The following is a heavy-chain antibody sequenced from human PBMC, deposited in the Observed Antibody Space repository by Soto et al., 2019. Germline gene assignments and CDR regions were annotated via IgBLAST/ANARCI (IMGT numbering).Heavy chain of an antibody. CDR2: INHSGST. J-gene: IGHJ4*02. D-gene: IGHD6-19*01. CDR3: ARGESTEAVADY. CDR1: GGSFSGYY. Sequence: QVQLQQWGAGLLKPSETLSLTCAVYGGSFSGYYWSWIRKPPGKGLEWTGEINHSGSTNYTPSLKSRVTISVDTSKNQFSLKLSSVTAADTAVYYCARGESTEAVADYWGQGTLVTVSS. V-gene: IGHV4-34*01.